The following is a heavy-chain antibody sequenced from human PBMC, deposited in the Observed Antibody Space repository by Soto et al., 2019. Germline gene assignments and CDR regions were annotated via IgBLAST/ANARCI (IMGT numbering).Heavy chain of an antibody. Sequence: EVQLLESGGGLVQPGGSLRLSCAASGFTFSSYAMSWVRQAPGKGLEWVSAISGSGGSTYYADSVKGRFTISRDNSKNTLYLQMNSLRAEDTAVYYCAKGESGYYDYIWGSYRPTPSFDYWGQGTLVTVSS. D-gene: IGHD3-16*02. J-gene: IGHJ4*02. CDR1: GFTFSSYA. CDR2: ISGSGGST. V-gene: IGHV3-23*01. CDR3: AKGESGYYDYIWGSYRPTPSFDY.